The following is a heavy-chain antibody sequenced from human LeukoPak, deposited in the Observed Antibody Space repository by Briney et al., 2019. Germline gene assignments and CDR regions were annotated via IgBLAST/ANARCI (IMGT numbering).Heavy chain of an antibody. Sequence: XCXVSGGSISSYYWSWIRQPPGKGLEGIGYIYYNGSTNYNPSLKSRVTISVDTSKNQFSLKLSSVTAADTAVYYCARTYYDSSGYYYPYYFDYWGQGTLVTVSS. CDR1: GGSISSYY. D-gene: IGHD3-22*01. CDR2: IYYNGST. J-gene: IGHJ4*02. CDR3: ARTYYDSSGYYYPYYFDY. V-gene: IGHV4-59*01.